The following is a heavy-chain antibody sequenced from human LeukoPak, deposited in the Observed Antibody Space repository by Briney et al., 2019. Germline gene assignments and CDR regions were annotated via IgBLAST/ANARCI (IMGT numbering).Heavy chain of an antibody. CDR3: AREDTIFAGFDP. D-gene: IGHD3-3*01. CDR2: ISYDGSNK. Sequence: GGSLRLSCAASGFTFSSYAMHWVRQAPGKGLEWVAVISYDGSNKYYADSVKGRFTISRDNSKNTLYLQMNSLRAEDTAVYYCAREDTIFAGFDPWGQGTLVTVSS. CDR1: GFTFSSYA. V-gene: IGHV3-30-3*01. J-gene: IGHJ5*02.